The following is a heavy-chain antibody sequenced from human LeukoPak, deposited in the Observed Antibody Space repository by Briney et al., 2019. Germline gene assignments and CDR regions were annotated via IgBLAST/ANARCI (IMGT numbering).Heavy chain of an antibody. CDR1: GFTFSSYY. CDR2: INGDESST. J-gene: IGHJ4*02. D-gene: IGHD2-15*01. CDR3: ARVRDCGGGSCFSYLDY. V-gene: IGHV3-74*01. Sequence: QPGGSLRLSCAASGFTFSSYYMHWVRQVPGKGLVWVSRINGDESSTTYADSVKGRFTISRDNAKNTLYLQMNTLRAEDTAVYYCARVRDCGGGSCFSYLDYWGQGTLVTVSS.